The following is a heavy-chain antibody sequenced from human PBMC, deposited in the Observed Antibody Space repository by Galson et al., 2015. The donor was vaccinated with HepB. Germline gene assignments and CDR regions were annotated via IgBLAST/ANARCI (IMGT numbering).Heavy chain of an antibody. CDR2: IDWDDDK. D-gene: IGHD6-13*01. V-gene: IGHV2-70*01. CDR3: ARMLRKYSSSWGYYYGMDV. J-gene: IGHJ6*02. Sequence: PALVKPTQTLTLTCTFSGFSLSTSGMCVSWIRQPPGKALEWLALIDWDDDKYYSTSLKTRLTISKDTSKNQVVLTMTNMDPVDTATYYCARMLRKYSSSWGYYYGMDVWGQGTTVTVSS. CDR1: GFSLSTSGMC.